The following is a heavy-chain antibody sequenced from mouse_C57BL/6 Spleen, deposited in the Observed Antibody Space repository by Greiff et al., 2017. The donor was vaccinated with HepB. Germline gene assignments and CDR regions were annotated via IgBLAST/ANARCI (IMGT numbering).Heavy chain of an antibody. CDR3: ARRGAITTVVAHYYAMDY. J-gene: IGHJ4*01. CDR2: ISSGSSTI. V-gene: IGHV5-17*01. CDR1: GFTFSDYG. Sequence: EVQVVESGGGLVKPGGSLKLSCAASGFTFSDYGMHWVRQAPEKGLEWVAYISSGSSTIYYADTVKGRFTISRDNAKNTLFLQMTSLRSEDTAMYYCARRGAITTVVAHYYAMDYWGQGTSVTVSS. D-gene: IGHD1-1*01.